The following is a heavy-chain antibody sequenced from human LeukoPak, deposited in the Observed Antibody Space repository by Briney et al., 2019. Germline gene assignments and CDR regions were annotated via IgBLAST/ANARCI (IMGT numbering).Heavy chain of an antibody. CDR1: GGSMNNYY. CDR2: ISDSGST. CDR3: ARESSSGSGNQRSVDY. Sequence: SSETLSLTCTVSGGSMNNYYWSWIRQAPGKGLEWIGYISDSGSTNYNPSLRSRVTISVDTSKNQFSLKLSSVTAADTAVYYCARESSSGSGNQRSVDYWGQGTLVTVSS. D-gene: IGHD3-10*01. V-gene: IGHV4-59*12. J-gene: IGHJ4*02.